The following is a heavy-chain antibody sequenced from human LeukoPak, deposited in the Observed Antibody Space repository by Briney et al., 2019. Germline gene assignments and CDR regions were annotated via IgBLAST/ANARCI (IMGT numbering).Heavy chain of an antibody. J-gene: IGHJ4*02. CDR3: ALIVATVGNFDY. CDR2: ISGSGGST. CDR1: GFTFSSYA. Sequence: GGSLRLSCAASGFTFSSYAMSWVRQAPGKGLGWVSAISGSGGSTYYADSVKGRFTISRDNSKNTLYLQMNSLRAEDTAVYYCALIVATVGNFDYWGQGTLVTVSS. V-gene: IGHV3-23*01. D-gene: IGHD5-12*01.